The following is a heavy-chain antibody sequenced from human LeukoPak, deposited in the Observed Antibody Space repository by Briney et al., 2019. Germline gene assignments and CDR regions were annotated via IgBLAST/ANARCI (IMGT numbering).Heavy chain of an antibody. CDR1: GYTFTSYG. CDR2: ISAYNGNT. D-gene: IGHD6-13*01. V-gene: IGHV1-18*01. J-gene: IGHJ4*02. CDR3: AREFYSSSWYGDY. Sequence: ASVTVSCKASGYTFTSYGIGWVRQAPGQGLEWMGWISAYNGNTNYAQQFQGRVTMTTDTSTSTAYMELRSLRSDDTAVYYCAREFYSSSWYGDYWGQGTLVTVSS.